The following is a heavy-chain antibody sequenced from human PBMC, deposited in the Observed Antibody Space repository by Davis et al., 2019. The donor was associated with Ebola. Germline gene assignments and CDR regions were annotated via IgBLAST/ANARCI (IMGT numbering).Heavy chain of an antibody. D-gene: IGHD2-15*01. Sequence: GESLKISCAASGFTFSRHSMNWVRQAPGKGLEWVSGIGSSSNGRHYADSVRGRFTISRDDSKNKVYLEMTGLRAEDTAVYYCAKDLYWWSASDVWGQGTTVTVSS. CDR3: AKDLYWWSASDV. J-gene: IGHJ6*02. CDR1: GFTFSRHS. CDR2: IGSSSNGR. V-gene: IGHV3-23*01.